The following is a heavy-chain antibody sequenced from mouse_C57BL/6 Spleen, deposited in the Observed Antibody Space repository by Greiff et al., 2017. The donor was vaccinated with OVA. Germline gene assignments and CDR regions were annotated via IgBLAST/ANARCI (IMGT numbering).Heavy chain of an antibody. CDR2: IWSDGST. CDR3: DRQDSSGYFYFDY. CDR1: GFSLTSYG. Sequence: VQLQQSGPGLVAPSQSLSITCTVSGFSLTSYGVHWVRQPPGKGLEWLVVIWSDGSTTYNSALKSRLSISKDNSKSHVFLKMNSLQTDETAMYDCDRQDSSGYFYFDYWGQGTTLTVSS. D-gene: IGHD3-2*02. J-gene: IGHJ2*01. V-gene: IGHV2-6-1*01.